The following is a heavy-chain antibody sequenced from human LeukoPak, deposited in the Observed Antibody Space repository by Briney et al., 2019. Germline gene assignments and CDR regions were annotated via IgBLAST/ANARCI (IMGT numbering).Heavy chain of an antibody. CDR1: GYTFTSYD. Sequence: ASVKVSCKASGYTFTSYDINWVRQTTGQGLEWMGWMNPHSGNTGYAQKFQGRVTTTRDTSISTAYMELSSLRSEDTAVYYCASFGSGSYYNGLDYWGQGTLVTVSS. CDR2: MNPHSGNT. CDR3: ASFGSGSYYNGLDY. D-gene: IGHD3-10*01. J-gene: IGHJ4*02. V-gene: IGHV1-8*01.